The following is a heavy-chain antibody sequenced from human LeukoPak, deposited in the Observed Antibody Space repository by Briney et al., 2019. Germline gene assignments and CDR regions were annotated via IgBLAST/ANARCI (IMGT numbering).Heavy chain of an antibody. J-gene: IGHJ4*02. CDR1: GFTFTTYW. CDR2: IKRDGSEK. V-gene: IGHV3-7*01. D-gene: IGHD3-10*01. Sequence: GGSLRLSCAASGFTFTTYWMNWVRQAPGKGLEWVANIKRDGSEKYYVDSVKGRFTISRDNAKSSLYLQLNSLRAEDTAVYYCARTAYCYGSGSYNSEFDYWGQGTLVTVSS. CDR3: ARTAYCYGSGSYNSEFDY.